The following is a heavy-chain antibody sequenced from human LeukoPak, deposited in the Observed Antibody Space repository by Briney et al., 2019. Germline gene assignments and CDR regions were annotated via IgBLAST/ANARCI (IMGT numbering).Heavy chain of an antibody. V-gene: IGHV4-59*01. CDR3: AREGVEMATIRAFDI. J-gene: IGHJ3*02. Sequence: SETLSLTCTVSGGSISSDYWGWIRQPPGKGLEWIGYIYYSGSTNYNPSLKSRVTISVDTFKTQFSLKLSSVTAADTAVYYCAREGVEMATIRAFDIWGQGTMVTVSS. D-gene: IGHD5-24*01. CDR2: IYYSGST. CDR1: GGSISSDY.